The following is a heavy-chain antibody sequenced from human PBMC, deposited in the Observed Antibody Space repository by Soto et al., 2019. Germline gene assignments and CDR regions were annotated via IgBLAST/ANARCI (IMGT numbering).Heavy chain of an antibody. CDR2: ISYRENT. Sequence: SETLSLTCAFYGWSLSGYYWSWIRQPPGKGLEWIGEISYRENTDSNPSPRSRVTLSVDTSKNQFSLKLTSVTAADTAVYYCARHGLKGFYFDSWGHGTLVTVSS. CDR1: GWSLSGYY. J-gene: IGHJ4*01. V-gene: IGHV4-34*01. CDR3: ARHGLKGFYFDS. D-gene: IGHD2-8*01.